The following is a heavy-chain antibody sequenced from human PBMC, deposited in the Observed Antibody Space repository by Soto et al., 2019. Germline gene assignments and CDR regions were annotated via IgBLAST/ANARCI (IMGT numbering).Heavy chain of an antibody. Sequence: SETLSLTCAVSGGSISSSNWWSWVRQPPGKGVEWIGEIYHSGSTNYNPSLKSRVTISVDKSKNQFSLKLSSLIAADTAVYYWARGPVGGQWVVQAYYGMGVWGQGTTVTVSS. CDR2: IYHSGST. V-gene: IGHV4-4*02. D-gene: IGHD6-19*01. CDR1: GGSISSSNW. J-gene: IGHJ6*02. CDR3: ARGPVGGQWVVQAYYGMGV.